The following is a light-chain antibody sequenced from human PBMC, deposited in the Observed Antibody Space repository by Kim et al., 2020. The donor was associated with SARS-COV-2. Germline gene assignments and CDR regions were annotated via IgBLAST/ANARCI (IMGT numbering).Light chain of an antibody. CDR3: QVWDKSSAHWV. CDR1: NIGRIS. V-gene: IGLV3-21*01. Sequence: SYELIQPPSVSVAPGKTATLTCGGDNIGRISVHWYRQRPGQAPVLVMFYDSDRPSGIPERISGSNSGNTATLTISRVEAGDEADYYCQVWDKSSAHWVFGRGTKLTVL. J-gene: IGLJ3*02. CDR2: YDS.